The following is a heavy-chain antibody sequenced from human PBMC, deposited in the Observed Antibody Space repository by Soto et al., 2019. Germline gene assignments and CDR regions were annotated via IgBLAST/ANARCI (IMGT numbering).Heavy chain of an antibody. J-gene: IGHJ4*02. CDR1: GGSISSGGYY. V-gene: IGHV4-31*03. D-gene: IGHD3-10*01. CDR2: IYYSGST. Sequence: QVQLQESGPGLVKPSQTLSLTCTVSGGSISSGGYYLSWIRQHPGKGLEWIGYIYYSGSTYYNQSLKRRVTISVDTSKKQFSLKLSSVTAAETAVYYCARGVTMVRGVIHTPYFDYWGQGTLVTVSS. CDR3: ARGVTMVRGVIHTPYFDY.